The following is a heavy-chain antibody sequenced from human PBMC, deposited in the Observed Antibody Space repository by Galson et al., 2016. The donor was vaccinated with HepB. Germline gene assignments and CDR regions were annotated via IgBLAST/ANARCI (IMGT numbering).Heavy chain of an antibody. CDR2: ISAYNGNT. J-gene: IGHJ4*02. D-gene: IGHD1-20*01. CDR3: AREPAPITGPLFDF. V-gene: IGHV1-18*01. CDR1: GYTFTNFG. Sequence: SVKVSCKASGYTFTNFGVSWVRQAPGQGLEWMGWISAYNGNTNYAQKFQGRLTMTTDTSTSTAHMELRSLRSDDTAVYYCAREPAPITGPLFDFWGQGTLVTVSS.